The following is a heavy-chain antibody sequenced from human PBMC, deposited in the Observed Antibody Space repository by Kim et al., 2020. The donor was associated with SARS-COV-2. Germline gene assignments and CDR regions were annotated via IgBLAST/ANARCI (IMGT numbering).Heavy chain of an antibody. CDR3: ARNYDILTGYDY. Sequence: SPSFQGQVTISADKSISTAYLQWSSLKASDTAMYYCARNYDILTGYDYWGQGTLVTVSS. V-gene: IGHV5-51*01. D-gene: IGHD3-9*01. J-gene: IGHJ4*02.